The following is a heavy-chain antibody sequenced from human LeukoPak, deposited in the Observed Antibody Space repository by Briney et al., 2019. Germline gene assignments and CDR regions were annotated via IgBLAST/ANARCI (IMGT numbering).Heavy chain of an antibody. CDR3: VKLHCSSSNCFAGSFDV. CDR2: ISWNSVNI. Sequence: GGSLRLSCAASGFTFDDYDMHWVRQAPGKGLEWVSGISWNSVNIAYAESVRGRFTISRDNDENFLYLQMNSLRGADTALYYCVKLHCSSSNCFAGSFDVWGQGTMVTVSS. CDR1: GFTFDDYD. V-gene: IGHV3-9*01. D-gene: IGHD2-2*01. J-gene: IGHJ3*01.